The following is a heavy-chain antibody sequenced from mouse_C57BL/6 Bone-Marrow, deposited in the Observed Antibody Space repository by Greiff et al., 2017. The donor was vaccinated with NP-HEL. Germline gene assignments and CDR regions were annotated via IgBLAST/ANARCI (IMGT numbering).Heavy chain of an antibody. CDR1: GFSLTSYG. CDR3: AGNYYGSKNAMDY. CDR2: IWSDGST. V-gene: IGHV2-6*02. J-gene: IGHJ4*01. Sequence: QVQLQQSGPGLVAPSQSLSITCTVSGFSLTSYGVHWVRQPPGKGLEWLVVIWSDGSTTYNSALKSRLSISKDNSKSQVFLKMNSLQTDDTAMYYCAGNYYGSKNAMDYWGQGTSVTVSS. D-gene: IGHD1-1*01.